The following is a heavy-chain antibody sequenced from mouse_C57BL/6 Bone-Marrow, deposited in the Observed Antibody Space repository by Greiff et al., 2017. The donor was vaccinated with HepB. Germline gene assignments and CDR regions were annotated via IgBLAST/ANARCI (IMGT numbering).Heavy chain of an antibody. CDR1: GYTFTSYW. CDR3: AVVAQYYYAMDY. V-gene: IGHV1-59*01. J-gene: IGHJ4*01. CDR2: IDPSDSYT. Sequence: QVQLKQPGAELVRPGTSVKLSCKASGYTFTSYWMHWVKQRPGQGLEWIGVIDPSDSYTNYNQKFKGKATLTVDTSSSTAYMQLSSLTSEDSAVYYCAVVAQYYYAMDYWGQGTSVTVSS. D-gene: IGHD1-1*01.